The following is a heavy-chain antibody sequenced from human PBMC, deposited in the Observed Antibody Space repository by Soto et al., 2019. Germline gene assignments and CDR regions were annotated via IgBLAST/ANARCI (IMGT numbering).Heavy chain of an antibody. V-gene: IGHV3-23*01. CDR3: AKDLDIVVVVAATGAFDI. J-gene: IGHJ3*02. CDR1: GFTFSSYA. CDR2: ISGSGGST. Sequence: GGSLRLSCAASGFTFSSYAMSWVRQAPGKGLEWVSAISGSGGSTYYADSVKGRFTISRDNSKNTLYLQMNSLRAEDTAVYYCAKDLDIVVVVAATGAFDIWGQGTMVTVSS. D-gene: IGHD2-15*01.